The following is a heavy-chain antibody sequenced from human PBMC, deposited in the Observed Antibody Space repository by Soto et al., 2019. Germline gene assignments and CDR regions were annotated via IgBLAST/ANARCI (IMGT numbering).Heavy chain of an antibody. CDR2: IYYSGST. CDR3: AIEIRNDSGYDSRHLDY. V-gene: IGHV4-30-4*01. J-gene: IGHJ4*02. Sequence: QVQLQESGPGLVKPSQTLSLTCTVSGGSISSGDYYWSWIRQPPGKGLEWIGYIYYSGSTYYNPSLKSRVTISVDTSKNQFSLKLSSVTAADTAVYYCAIEIRNDSGYDSRHLDYWGQGTLVTVSS. CDR1: GGSISSGDYY. D-gene: IGHD5-12*01.